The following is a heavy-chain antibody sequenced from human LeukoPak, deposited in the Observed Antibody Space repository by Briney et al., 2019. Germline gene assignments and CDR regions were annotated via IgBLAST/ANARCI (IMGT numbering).Heavy chain of an antibody. CDR3: ATPLDRGGFDY. J-gene: IGHJ4*02. V-gene: IGHV5-51*01. Sequence: GEALKISWKGSGYRFTSYWIGWVRQMPGKGLEWMGIIYPGDSDTRYSPSFQGQVTISADKSISTAYLQWSSLKASDTAMYYCATPLDRGGFDYWGQGTLVTVSS. CDR1: GYRFTSYW. CDR2: IYPGDSDT. D-gene: IGHD3-10*01.